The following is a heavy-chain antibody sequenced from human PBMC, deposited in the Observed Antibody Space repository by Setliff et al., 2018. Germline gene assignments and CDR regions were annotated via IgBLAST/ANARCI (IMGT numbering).Heavy chain of an antibody. CDR3: ARELRSPYWHIDF. Sequence: SVKVSCKASGGMSGTYSISWVRQAPGQRLEWMGAIIPIFGTPNYAQKFQDRVTMTRDTSTSTVYMELSRLRSEDTAIYYCARELRSPYWHIDFWGQGTLVTVSS. CDR1: GGMSGTYS. V-gene: IGHV1-69*05. D-gene: IGHD2-15*01. J-gene: IGHJ4*02. CDR2: IIPIFGTP.